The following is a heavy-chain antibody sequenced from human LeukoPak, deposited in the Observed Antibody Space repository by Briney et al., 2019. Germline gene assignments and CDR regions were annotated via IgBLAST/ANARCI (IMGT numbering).Heavy chain of an antibody. CDR3: AREPGIAAAGRGLFDY. CDR1: GYTFTSYY. Sequence: ASVKVSCKASGYTFTSYYMHWVRQAPGQGLEWMGIINPSGGSTSYAQKFQGRVTMTRDTSTSTVYMELSSLRSEDTAVYYCAREPGIAAAGRGLFDYWGQGTLVTVSS. V-gene: IGHV1-46*01. J-gene: IGHJ4*02. D-gene: IGHD6-13*01. CDR2: INPSGGST.